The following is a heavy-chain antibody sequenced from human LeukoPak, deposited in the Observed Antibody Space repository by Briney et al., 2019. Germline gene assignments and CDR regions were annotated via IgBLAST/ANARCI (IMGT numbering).Heavy chain of an antibody. D-gene: IGHD6-19*01. CDR2: ISWNSGSI. Sequence: PGRSLRLSCAASGFTFDDYAMHWVRQAPGKGLERVSGISWNSGSIGYADSVKGRFTISRDNAKNSLYLQMNSLRAEDTALYYCAKDMRRSVAGNFDYWGQGTLVTVSS. CDR3: AKDMRRSVAGNFDY. V-gene: IGHV3-9*01. J-gene: IGHJ4*02. CDR1: GFTFDDYA.